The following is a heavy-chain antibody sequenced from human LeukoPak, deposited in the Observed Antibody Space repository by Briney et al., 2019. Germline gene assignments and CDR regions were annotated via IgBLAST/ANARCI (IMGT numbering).Heavy chain of an antibody. J-gene: IGHJ4*02. CDR2: ISWDGGST. Sequence: GGSLRLSCAASGFTFDDYTMHWVRQAPGKGLEWVSLISWDGGSTYYVDSVKGRFTISRDNSKYSLYLQMSSLRTEDTALYYCAKSYSYGRGYYLDYWGQGTLVTVSS. V-gene: IGHV3-43*01. D-gene: IGHD5-18*01. CDR1: GFTFDDYT. CDR3: AKSYSYGRGYYLDY.